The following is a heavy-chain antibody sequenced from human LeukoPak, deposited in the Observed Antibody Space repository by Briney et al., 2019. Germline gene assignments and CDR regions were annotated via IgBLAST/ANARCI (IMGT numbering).Heavy chain of an antibody. Sequence: GGSLRLSCAASGFTFSTSVMHWVRQAPGKGLEWLSFIRFDGSEKYYADSVKARFSISRDNSMNTLYLQMSSLRPEDTAVYCCAKQGLVPATAGDWGQGTLVTVSS. J-gene: IGHJ4*02. CDR3: AKQGLVPATAGD. V-gene: IGHV3-30*02. CDR1: GFTFSTSV. CDR2: IRFDGSEK. D-gene: IGHD2-2*01.